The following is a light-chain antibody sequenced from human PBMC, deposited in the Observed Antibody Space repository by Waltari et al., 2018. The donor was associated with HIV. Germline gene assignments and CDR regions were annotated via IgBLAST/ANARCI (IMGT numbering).Light chain of an antibody. CDR3: LQQYTYPRT. CDR2: GAS. J-gene: IGKJ2*01. V-gene: IGKV1-17*01. Sequence: DIQMTQSPFSLSASVGDRVTITCRASQDISVDLGWYQQKPGKAPKRLIYGASNLESGVPSRFSGSRSGTEFTLTINSLQPEDVATYYCLQQYTYPRTFGQGTKLDIK. CDR1: QDISVD.